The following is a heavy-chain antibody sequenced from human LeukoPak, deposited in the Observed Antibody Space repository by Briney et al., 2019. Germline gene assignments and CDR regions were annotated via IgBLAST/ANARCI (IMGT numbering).Heavy chain of an antibody. D-gene: IGHD6-19*01. Sequence: PGRSLRLSCAASGFTFSSYGMHWVRQAPGKGLEWVAVISYDGSNKYYADSVKGRFTISRDNSKNTLYLQMNSLRAEDTAVYYCARGLSSSGWYGMDVWGQGTTVTVSS. V-gene: IGHV3-30*03. CDR1: GFTFSSYG. J-gene: IGHJ6*02. CDR2: ISYDGSNK. CDR3: ARGLSSSGWYGMDV.